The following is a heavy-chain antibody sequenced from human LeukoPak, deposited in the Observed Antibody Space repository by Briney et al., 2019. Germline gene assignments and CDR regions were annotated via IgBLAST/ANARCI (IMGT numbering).Heavy chain of an antibody. CDR1: GRTFSSYA. CDR2: IIPIFGTA. CDR3: ARVPKHSSPDY. Sequence: KVSCKASGRTFSSYAISWARQAPGQGLEWMGGIIPIFGTANFAQKFQGRVTITTDESTSTAYMELSSLRSEDTAVYYCARVPKHSSPDYWGQGTLVTDSS. D-gene: IGHD6-19*01. V-gene: IGHV1-69*05. J-gene: IGHJ4*01.